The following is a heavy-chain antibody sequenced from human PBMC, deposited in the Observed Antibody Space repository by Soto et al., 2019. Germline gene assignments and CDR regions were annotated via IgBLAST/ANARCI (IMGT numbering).Heavy chain of an antibody. CDR1: GCTFVSYG. V-gene: IGHV3-33*08. J-gene: IGHJ5*02. D-gene: IGHD6-13*01. CDR3: ASGGRAAAGTQGVYNGFDP. Sequence: HRHPRGASGCTFVSYGSRRIRQETGKGLEWVAVIWYDGSNKYYADSVKGRFTISRDNSKNTLYLQMNSLRAEDTAVYYCASGGRAAAGTQGVYNGFDPWGQGTLVTVSS. CDR2: IWYDGSNK.